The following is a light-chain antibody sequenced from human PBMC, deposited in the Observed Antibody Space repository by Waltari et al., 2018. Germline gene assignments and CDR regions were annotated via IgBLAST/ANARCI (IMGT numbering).Light chain of an antibody. CDR3: QQYDGSILT. CDR2: GAS. V-gene: IGKV3-20*01. Sequence: IVWTHSQDTLSLSPGQRATISCRASQTINNNFLVWYQQKPGQAPRLLIHGASSRATGFPDRFSGSGSGTDFTLTISRLEPEDVAVYYCQQYDGSILTFGGGTKVEI. J-gene: IGKJ4*01. CDR1: QTINNNF.